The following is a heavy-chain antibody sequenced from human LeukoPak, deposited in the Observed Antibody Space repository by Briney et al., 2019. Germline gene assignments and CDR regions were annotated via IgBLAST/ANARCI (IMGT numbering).Heavy chain of an antibody. CDR2: TNQDGSGK. J-gene: IGHJ5*02. CDR3: ARKLYYYETSPAGWFDP. Sequence: ETLSLTCAVYGGSFSGYYWSWIRQAPGKGLEWVANTNQDGSGKYYVDSVRGRFTISRDNAKSSLYLQMNSLRAEDTAVYYCARKLYYYETSPAGWFDPWGQGTLVSVSS. D-gene: IGHD3-22*01. V-gene: IGHV3-7*01. CDR1: GGSFSGYY.